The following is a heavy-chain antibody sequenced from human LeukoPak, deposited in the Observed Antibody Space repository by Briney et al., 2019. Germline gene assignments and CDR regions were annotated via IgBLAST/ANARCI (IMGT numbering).Heavy chain of an antibody. CDR2: VDPEDGET. CDR3: ATGQLPWRWVDTAIEMWPKAPYYYYYMDV. CDR1: GYTFTDYY. Sequence: GASVKVSCKVSGYTFTDYYMHWVQQAPGKGLEWMGLVDPEDGETIYAEKFQGRVTITADTSTDTAYMELSSLRSADTAVYYCATGQLPWRWVDTAIEMWPKAPYYYYYMDVWGKGTTVTVSS. V-gene: IGHV1-69-2*01. J-gene: IGHJ6*03. D-gene: IGHD5-18*01.